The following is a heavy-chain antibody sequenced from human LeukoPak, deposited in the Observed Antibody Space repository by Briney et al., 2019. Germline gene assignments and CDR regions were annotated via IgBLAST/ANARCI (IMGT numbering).Heavy chain of an antibody. J-gene: IGHJ4*02. D-gene: IGHD5-18*01. CDR1: GGTFSSYA. CDR2: IIPIFGTA. CDR3: AREYQRRGYSYGFSPFDY. Sequence: ASVKVSCKASGGTFSSYAISWVRQAPGQGLEWMGGIIPIFGTANYAQKFQGRVTITADESTSTAYMELSSLRSEDTAVYYCAREYQRRGYSYGFSPFDYWGQGTLVTVSS. V-gene: IGHV1-69*01.